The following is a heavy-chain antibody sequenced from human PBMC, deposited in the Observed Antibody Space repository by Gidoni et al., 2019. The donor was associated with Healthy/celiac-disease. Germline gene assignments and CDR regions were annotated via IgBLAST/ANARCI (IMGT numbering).Heavy chain of an antibody. J-gene: IGHJ6*02. CDR2: IKSKEGSGRT. CDR1: GLTFRNAW. V-gene: IGHV3-15*01. CDR3: TTVVDWYEDYYDGMDV. D-gene: IGHD1-1*01. Sequence: EVQLVESGGGLVRPGGPLRFSCAASGLTFRNAWMGWVRQAPGKGLEWVGRIKSKEGSGRTDYAAPVKGRFNILRDDATNTLYLQMSSLNTEDTAVYYCTTVVDWYEDYYDGMDVWGQGTTVTVSS.